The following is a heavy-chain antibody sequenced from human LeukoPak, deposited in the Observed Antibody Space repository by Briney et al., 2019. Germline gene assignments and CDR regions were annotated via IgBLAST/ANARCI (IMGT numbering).Heavy chain of an antibody. J-gene: IGHJ4*02. V-gene: IGHV3-23*01. CDR2: ISGSGGST. Sequence: GGSLRLSCAASGFTFSSSAMSWVRQVPGKGLEWVSGISGSGGSTYYADSVKGRFTISRDNSKNTLYVQMNSLRAEDTAVYYCAKVRYGGWYYFDYWGQGTLVTVSS. CDR3: AKVRYGGWYYFDY. D-gene: IGHD4-23*01. CDR1: GFTFSSSA.